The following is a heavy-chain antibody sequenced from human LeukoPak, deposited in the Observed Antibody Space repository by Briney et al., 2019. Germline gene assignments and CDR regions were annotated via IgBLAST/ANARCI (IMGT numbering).Heavy chain of an antibody. CDR2: IYYSGST. D-gene: IGHD3-10*01. V-gene: IGHV4-59*01. CDR3: ARNYGSGSYSNFDY. J-gene: IGHJ4*02. CDR1: GGSISSYY. Sequence: SETLSLTCTVSGGSISSYYWSWIRQPPGKGLEWIGYIYYSGSTNYNPSLKSRVTILVDTSKNQFSLKLSSVTAADTAVYYCARNYGSGSYSNFDYWGQGTLVTVSS.